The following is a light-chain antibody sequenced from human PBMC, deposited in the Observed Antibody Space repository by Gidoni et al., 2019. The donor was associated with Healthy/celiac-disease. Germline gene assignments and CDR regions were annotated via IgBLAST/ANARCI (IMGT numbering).Light chain of an antibody. CDR1: QSVSSY. Sequence: EIVLTQSPATLSLSPGERATLPCRASQSVSSYLAWYQQKPGQAPRLLIYDASNRATGIPARFSGSGSGTDFTLTISSLEPEDFAVYYCQQRSNWRKLTFGGXTKVEIK. CDR3: QQRSNWRKLT. CDR2: DAS. J-gene: IGKJ4*02. V-gene: IGKV3-11*01.